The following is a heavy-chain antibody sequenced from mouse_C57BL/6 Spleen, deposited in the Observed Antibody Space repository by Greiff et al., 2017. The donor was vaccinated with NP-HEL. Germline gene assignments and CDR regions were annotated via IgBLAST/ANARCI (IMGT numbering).Heavy chain of an antibody. D-gene: IGHD1-1*01. CDR1: GYTFTSYW. V-gene: IGHV1-61*01. CDR3: ARSGYYGSSYLYYAMDY. Sequence: QVHVKQPGAELVRPGSSVKLSCKASGYTFTSYWMDWVKQRPGQGLEWIGNIYPSDSETHYNQKFKDKATLTVDKSSSTAYMQLSSLTSEDSAVYYCARSGYYGSSYLYYAMDYWGQGTSVTVSS. J-gene: IGHJ4*01. CDR2: IYPSDSET.